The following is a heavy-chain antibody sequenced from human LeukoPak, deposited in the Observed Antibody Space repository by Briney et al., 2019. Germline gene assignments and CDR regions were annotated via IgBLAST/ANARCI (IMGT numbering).Heavy chain of an antibody. J-gene: IGHJ4*02. Sequence: LETLSLTCTVSGDSVSTINSYWGWIRQPPGKGLEWIGNVYYSGRANYSPSLRSRVTMSVDTSKNRFSLKMTSLTAADTAVYFCARLRKGRYFDYFFESWGQGALVTVSS. CDR3: ARLRKGRYFDYFFES. CDR2: VYYSGRA. CDR1: GDSVSTINSY. D-gene: IGHD3-9*01. V-gene: IGHV4-39*02.